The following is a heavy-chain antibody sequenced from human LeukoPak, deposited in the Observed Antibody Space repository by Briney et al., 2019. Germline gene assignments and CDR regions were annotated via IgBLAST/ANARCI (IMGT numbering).Heavy chain of an antibody. J-gene: IGHJ5*02. CDR2: IYDTGGT. D-gene: IGHD6-6*01. CDR3: AREYSSSDNWFDP. CDR1: GGSISSYY. V-gene: IGHV4-59*01. Sequence: PAETLALTFTVSGGSISSYYWSWIRQPPGKGLEGIGYIYDTGGTNYNPSLKSRVTISVDTTKNKFSLKLSSVPAADTAVYYCAREYSSSDNWFDPWGPRTLVTVSS.